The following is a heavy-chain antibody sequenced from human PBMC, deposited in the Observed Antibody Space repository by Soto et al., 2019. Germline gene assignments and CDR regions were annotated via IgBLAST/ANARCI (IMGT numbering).Heavy chain of an antibody. V-gene: IGHV1-18*01. CDR3: ARGGQECRRTGCAYLYDGMDV. CDR2: ISAYNGNT. J-gene: IGHJ6*02. CDR1: GYQFGHYG. D-gene: IGHD2-2*01. Sequence: GAVQVSCKASGYQFGHYGIGWVRQAPGQGLQWVGWISAYNGNTHHAQNVQGRVTMTTDTSTNTAYMELRSLTSDDTAVYYCARGGQECRRTGCAYLYDGMDVWGQGTTVT.